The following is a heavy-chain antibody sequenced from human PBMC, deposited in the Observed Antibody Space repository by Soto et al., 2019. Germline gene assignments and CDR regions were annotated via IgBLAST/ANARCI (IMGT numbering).Heavy chain of an antibody. D-gene: IGHD1-1*01. CDR2: ISAYNGNT. V-gene: IGHV1-18*01. J-gene: IGHJ6*02. Sequence: ASVKVSCKASGYTFTSYGISWVRQAPGQGLEWMGWISAYNGNTNYAQKLQGRVTMTTDTSTSTAYMELRSLRSNDTAVYYCAREQQTYYYYYYGMDVWGQGTTVTVSS. CDR1: GYTFTSYG. CDR3: AREQQTYYYYYYGMDV.